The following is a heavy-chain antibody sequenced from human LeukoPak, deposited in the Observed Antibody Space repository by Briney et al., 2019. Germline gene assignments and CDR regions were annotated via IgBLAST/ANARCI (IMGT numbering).Heavy chain of an antibody. CDR3: ARATVFEETVVSTFDY. CDR1: GDSVSSNSAA. CDR2: TYYRSKWYN. Sequence: SQTLSLTCAISGDSVSSNSAAWNWIRQSPSRGLEWLGRTYYRSKWYNDYAVSVKSRITINPDTSKNQFSLQLNSVTPEDTAVYYCARATVFEETVVSTFDYWGQGTLVTVSS. J-gene: IGHJ4*02. V-gene: IGHV6-1*01. D-gene: IGHD3-10*02.